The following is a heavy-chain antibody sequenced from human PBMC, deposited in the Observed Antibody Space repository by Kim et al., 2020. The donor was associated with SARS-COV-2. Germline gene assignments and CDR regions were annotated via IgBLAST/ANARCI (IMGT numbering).Heavy chain of an antibody. CDR1: GFTFSSYS. Sequence: GGSLRLSCAASGFTFSSYSMNWVRQAPGKGLEWVSSISSSSSYIYYADSVKGRFTISRDNAKNSLYLQMNSLRAEDTAVYYCAASIAVAGTEAWPREWGQGTLVTVSS. CDR3: AASIAVAGTEAWPRE. CDR2: ISSSSSYI. J-gene: IGHJ4*02. D-gene: IGHD6-19*01. V-gene: IGHV3-21*01.